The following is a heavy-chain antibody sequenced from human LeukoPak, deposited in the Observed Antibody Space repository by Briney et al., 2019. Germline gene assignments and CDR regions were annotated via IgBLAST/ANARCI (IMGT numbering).Heavy chain of an antibody. J-gene: IGHJ4*02. Sequence: PSDTLSLTCTVSGGSISSYHWSWIRQPPGKGLEWIGNIFYNGGTNYNPSLKSRVTISVDTSKKQISLKLSSVTAADTAVYYCAGRTDSPNSFDCWGQGTLVTVSS. V-gene: IGHV4-59*08. CDR1: GGSISSYH. CDR3: AGRTDSPNSFDC. CDR2: IFYNGGT. D-gene: IGHD1-1*01.